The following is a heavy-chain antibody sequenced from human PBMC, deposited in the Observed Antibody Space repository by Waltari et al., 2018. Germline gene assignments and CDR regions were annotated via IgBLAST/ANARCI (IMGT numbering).Heavy chain of an antibody. CDR3: ARVAQRTYRSPVPGRDYYYGMDV. J-gene: IGHJ6*02. CDR1: GVTFGNYR. CDR2: INSDETMT. V-gene: IGHV3-74*01. D-gene: IGHD1-1*01. Sequence: EEKVVESGGGLVQPGEYLRLSWVASGVTFGNYRFNWVRQPAGKGLVGVSGINSDETMTSYADSVNGRFTISRDNAKKTFYLQMNRLRAEDTAVYYCARVAQRTYRSPVPGRDYYYGMDVWGQGTTVTVSS.